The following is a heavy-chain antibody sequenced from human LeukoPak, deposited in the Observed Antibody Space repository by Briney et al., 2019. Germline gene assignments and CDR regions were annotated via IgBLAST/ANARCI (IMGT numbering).Heavy chain of an antibody. CDR3: ARRYYGSGSSIDY. CDR2: INHSGST. V-gene: IGHV4-34*01. D-gene: IGHD3-10*01. Sequence: SETLSLTCAVYGGYFSGYYWSWIRQPPGKGLEWIGEINHSGSTNYNPSLKSRVTISVDTSKNQFSLKLSSVTAADTAVYYCARRYYGSGSSIDYWGQGTLVTVSS. CDR1: GGYFSGYY. J-gene: IGHJ4*02.